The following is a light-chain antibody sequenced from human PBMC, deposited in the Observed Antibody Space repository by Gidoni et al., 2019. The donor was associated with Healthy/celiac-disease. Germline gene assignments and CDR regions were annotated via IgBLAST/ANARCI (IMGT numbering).Light chain of an antibody. CDR3: QQRSNWPRYT. J-gene: IGKJ2*01. CDR1: QSVSSY. Sequence: EIVLTQSPATLSLSPGERATLSCRASQSVSSYLAWYQQKPGQAPRLLIYDASNRATGIPARFSGSGSGTDFTLTISSLEPEDFAVYYCQQRSNWPRYTVXQXTKLEIK. V-gene: IGKV3-11*01. CDR2: DAS.